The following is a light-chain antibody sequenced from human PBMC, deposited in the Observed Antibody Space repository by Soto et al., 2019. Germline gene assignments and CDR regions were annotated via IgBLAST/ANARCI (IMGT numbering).Light chain of an antibody. J-gene: IGKJ4*01. CDR2: DAS. CDR3: QQRGSWPLT. CDR1: QSVNRY. V-gene: IGKV3-11*01. Sequence: PGERATLSCRASQSVNRYLAWYQQKPGQAPRLLIYDASNRATGVPSRFSGSASGTDFTLTISSLEPEDFAVYYCQQRGSWPLTFGGGTKVEIK.